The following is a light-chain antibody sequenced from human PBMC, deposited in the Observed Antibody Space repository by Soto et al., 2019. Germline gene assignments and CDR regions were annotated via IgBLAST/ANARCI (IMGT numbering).Light chain of an antibody. CDR1: QRISTW. CDR2: KAS. CDR3: QQYSTYPWT. V-gene: IGKV1-5*03. J-gene: IGKJ1*01. Sequence: DIQMTQSPSTLSASVGDRGTITGRASQRISTWLAWYQQKPGKAPKLLIYKASSLESGVPSEFSGSGSGTEFNLTISRLQPDDFATYYCQQYSTYPWTFGQGTKVEI.